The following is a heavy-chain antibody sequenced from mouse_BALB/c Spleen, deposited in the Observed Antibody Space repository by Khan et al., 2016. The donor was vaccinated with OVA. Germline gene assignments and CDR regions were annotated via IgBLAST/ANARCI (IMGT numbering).Heavy chain of an antibody. V-gene: IGHV5-6-3*01. Sequence: EVQLVESGGGLVQPGGSLKLSCAASGFTFSSYGMSWVRQTPDKRLELVATINSNGGSTYYPDSVKGRFTISRDNAKNPLYLQMNSLKSEDTAMDYCARMARTINWGQGTTLTVSS. CDR3: ARMARTIN. J-gene: IGHJ2*01. CDR1: GFTFSSYG. CDR2: INSNGGST.